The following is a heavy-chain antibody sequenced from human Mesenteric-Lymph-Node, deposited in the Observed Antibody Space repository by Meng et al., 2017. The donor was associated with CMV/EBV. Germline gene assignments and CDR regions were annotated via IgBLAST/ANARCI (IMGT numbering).Heavy chain of an antibody. CDR2: INHSGST. D-gene: IGHD2-8*02. J-gene: IGHJ4*02. CDR3: ARGTRGWRNYFDY. Sequence: AGHGGSFSGYYWSCIRQPPGQGLEWIGEINHSGSTNYNPSLKSRVTISVDTSKNQFSLKLSSVTAADTAVYYCARGTRGWRNYFDYWGQGTLVTVSS. V-gene: IGHV4-34*01. CDR1: GGSFSGYY.